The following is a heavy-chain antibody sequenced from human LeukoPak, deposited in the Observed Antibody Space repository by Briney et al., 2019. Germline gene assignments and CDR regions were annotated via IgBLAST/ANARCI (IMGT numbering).Heavy chain of an antibody. CDR1: GFTFSHYG. D-gene: IGHD3-22*01. CDR3: AKGRSPYYSDTTGYNID. V-gene: IGHV3-33*06. CDR2: IWSDGTNQ. J-gene: IGHJ4*02. Sequence: PGRSLRLSCEASGFTFSHYGMHWVRQAPGEGLEWVAVIWSDGTNQYYADSVKGRFTISRDNFKNMVSLQMNRLRAEDTAVYFCAKGRSPYYSDTTGYNIDWGQGTLVTVSS.